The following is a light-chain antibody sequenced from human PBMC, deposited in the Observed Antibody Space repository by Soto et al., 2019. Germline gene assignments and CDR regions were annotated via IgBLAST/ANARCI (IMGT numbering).Light chain of an antibody. J-gene: IGLJ1*01. Sequence: QSVLTQPPSVSGAPGQTGTISCTGSSSNVGAGYDVHWYQQLPGAAPKLLIYDNTNRPSGVPDRFSGSKSGTSASLAITGLQSEDEADYYCQSYDNSLSGYVLGTGTKLTV. V-gene: IGLV1-40*01. CDR3: QSYDNSLSGYV. CDR1: SSNVGAGYD. CDR2: DNT.